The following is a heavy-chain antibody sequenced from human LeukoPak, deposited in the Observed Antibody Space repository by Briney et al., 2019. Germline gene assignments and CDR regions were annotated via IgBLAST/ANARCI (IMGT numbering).Heavy chain of an antibody. CDR3: AKGSGWYLY. Sequence: SESLSLTCTVSGGSISSDYWSWVRQPPGKGLEWIGYIHYSGSTNYNPSLKSRVTLSVDKSKNQFSLKLSSVTAADTAVYYCAKGSGWYLYWGQGTLVTVSS. J-gene: IGHJ4*02. CDR2: IHYSGST. CDR1: GGSISSDY. V-gene: IGHV4-59*12. D-gene: IGHD6-19*01.